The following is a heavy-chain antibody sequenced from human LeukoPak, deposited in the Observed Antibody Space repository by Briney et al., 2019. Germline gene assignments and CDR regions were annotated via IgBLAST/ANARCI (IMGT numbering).Heavy chain of an antibody. CDR1: GFTFSSYG. Sequence: PGRSLRLSCAASGFTFSSYGMHWVRQAPGKGLEWVAVISYDGSNKYYADSVKGRFTISRDNSKNTLYLQMNSLRAEDTAVYYCARGGYEEPPGGDAFDIWGQGTMVTVSS. CDR2: ISYDGSNK. CDR3: ARGGYEEPPGGDAFDI. J-gene: IGHJ3*02. D-gene: IGHD5-12*01. V-gene: IGHV3-30*03.